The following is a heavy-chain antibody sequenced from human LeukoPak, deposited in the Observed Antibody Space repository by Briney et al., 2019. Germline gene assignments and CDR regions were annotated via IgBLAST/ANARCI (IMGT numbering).Heavy chain of an antibody. J-gene: IGHJ4*02. CDR1: GFTFSSYW. Sequence: GGSLRLSCAAFGFTFSSYWMHWVRQAPGKGLVWVSRINSDGGTTGYADSVKGRFTISRDNAKNTLYLQMNSLRAEDTAVYYCATSPASITMIVVVIIEDYWGQGTLVTVSS. CDR3: ATSPASITMIVVVIIEDY. CDR2: INSDGGTT. D-gene: IGHD3-22*01. V-gene: IGHV3-74*01.